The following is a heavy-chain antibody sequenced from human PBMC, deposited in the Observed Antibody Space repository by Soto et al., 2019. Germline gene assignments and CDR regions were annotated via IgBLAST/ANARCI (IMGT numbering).Heavy chain of an antibody. V-gene: IGHV1-69*13. CDR2: IIPIFGTA. Sequence: ASVKVSCKASGCTFSSYAISWVRQAPGQGREWMGGIIPIFGTANYAQKFQGRVTITADESTSTAYMELSSLRSEDTAVYYCARGRAPIDAPSIILIVLVNFDIWGQGTRVPGSS. CDR3: ARGRAPIDAPSIILIVLVNFDI. D-gene: IGHD3-22*01. J-gene: IGHJ6*02. CDR1: GCTFSSYA.